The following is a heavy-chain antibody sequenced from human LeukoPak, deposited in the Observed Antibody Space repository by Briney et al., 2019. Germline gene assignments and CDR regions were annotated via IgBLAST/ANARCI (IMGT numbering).Heavy chain of an antibody. CDR2: IYTSGST. CDR1: GGSTTSGIYY. CDR3: AGEFAY. Sequence: PSETLSLTCTVTGGSTTSGIYYWTWLRQPAGKGLEWIGRIYTSGSTNYNPSLKSRVTISVDTSKNQFSLKLTSVTAADTAVYYCAGEFAYWGQGTLVSVSS. J-gene: IGHJ4*02. V-gene: IGHV4-61*02.